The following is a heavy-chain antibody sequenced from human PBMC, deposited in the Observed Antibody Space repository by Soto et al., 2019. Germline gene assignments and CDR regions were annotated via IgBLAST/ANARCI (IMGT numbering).Heavy chain of an antibody. CDR1: GGSISSGDYY. J-gene: IGHJ3*02. V-gene: IGHV4-31*03. CDR2: IYSSGST. CDR3: VRDYDYDTSRNDDFDI. D-gene: IGHD3-22*01. Sequence: QVQLQESGPGLVKPSQTLSLTCTVSGGSISSGDYYWSWIRHHPGKGLEWIGYIYSSGSTYYNPSLRSRVTISADTSKNQFSLRLSSVTAADTAVYYCVRDYDYDTSRNDDFDIWGQVTMVTVSS.